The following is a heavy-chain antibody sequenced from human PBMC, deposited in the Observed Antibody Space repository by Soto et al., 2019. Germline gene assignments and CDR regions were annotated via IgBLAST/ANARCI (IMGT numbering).Heavy chain of an antibody. CDR1: GFTFSSYW. CDR2: IKQDGSEK. CDR3: ARGAHDYGDLHAGYYYYYYMDV. D-gene: IGHD4-17*01. J-gene: IGHJ6*03. V-gene: IGHV3-7*01. Sequence: GGSLRLSCAASGFTFSSYWMSWVRQAPGKGLEWVANIKQDGSEKYYVDSVKGRFTISRDNAKNSLYLQMNSLRAEDTAVYYCARGAHDYGDLHAGYYYYYYMDVWGKGTTVTVSS.